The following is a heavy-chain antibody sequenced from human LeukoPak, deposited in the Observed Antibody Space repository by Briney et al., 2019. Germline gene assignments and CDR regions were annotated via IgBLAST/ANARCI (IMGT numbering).Heavy chain of an antibody. J-gene: IGHJ1*01. V-gene: IGHV3-48*01. D-gene: IGHD6-13*01. CDR1: GFTFSSYS. CDR2: ISSGSSI. Sequence: GGSLRFSCAASGFTFSSYSINWVRRAPGKGLKWVSYISSGSSIYYADSVKGRFTISRDNAKNSLYLQMNSLRAEYTAVYYCARVGPMGAAAGTGYFQHWGQGTLVTVSS. CDR3: ARVGPMGAAAGTGYFQH.